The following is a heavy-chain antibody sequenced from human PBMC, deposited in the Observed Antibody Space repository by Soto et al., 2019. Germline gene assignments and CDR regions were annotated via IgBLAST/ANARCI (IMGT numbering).Heavy chain of an antibody. D-gene: IGHD5-18*01. CDR2: IYYSGST. V-gene: IGHV4-59*01. J-gene: IGHJ4*02. Sequence: QVQLQESGPGLVKPSETLSLTCTVSGGSISSYYWSWIRQPPGKGLEWIWYIYYSGSTNYNPSLKSRVTISVDTSKNQFSLKLSSVTAADTAVYYCARDNGYSYGYTLDHWGQGTLVTVSS. CDR3: ARDNGYSYGYTLDH. CDR1: GGSISSYY.